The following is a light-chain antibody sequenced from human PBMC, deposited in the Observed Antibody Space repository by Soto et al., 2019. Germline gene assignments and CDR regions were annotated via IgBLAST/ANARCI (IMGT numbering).Light chain of an antibody. J-gene: IGKJ4*01. CDR1: QSVSSS. CDR2: GAS. CDR3: QQYNNWPPLT. Sequence: EIVMTQSPSTLSMSPGERATLSCRASQSVSSSLAWYQQKPGQAPRLLIYGASTRATGIPARFSGSGSGTEFTLTISSLQSEDFAVYYCQQYNNWPPLTFGGGDKVDIK. V-gene: IGKV3-15*01.